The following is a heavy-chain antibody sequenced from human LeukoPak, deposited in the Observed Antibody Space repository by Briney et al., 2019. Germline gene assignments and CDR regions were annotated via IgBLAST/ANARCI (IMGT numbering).Heavy chain of an antibody. CDR1: GFSLSGYW. CDR2: INSDGSST. CDR3: VRGPGPRSGWYGTDY. J-gene: IGHJ4*02. D-gene: IGHD6-19*01. Sequence: PGGSLRLSCVASGFSLSGYWMHWVRQAPGKGLVWVTRINSDGSSTSYADSVKGRFTVSRDNAKNTLYLQMTSLRADDTAIYYCVRGPGPRSGWYGTDYWGQGILVTVSS. V-gene: IGHV3-74*01.